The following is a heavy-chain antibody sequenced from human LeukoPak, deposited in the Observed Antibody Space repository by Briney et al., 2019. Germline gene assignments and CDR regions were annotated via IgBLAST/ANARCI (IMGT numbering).Heavy chain of an antibody. CDR2: IKQDGSEK. J-gene: IGHJ4*02. D-gene: IGHD4-17*01. CDR3: ARDGYYGDSCFDY. Sequence: GGSLRLSCAASGFTFSSYWMSWVRQAPGKGLEWVANIKQDGSEKYYVDSVKGRFTISRDNAKNSLYLQMNSLRAEDTAVYYCARDGYYGDSCFDYWGQGTLVTVS. V-gene: IGHV3-7*01. CDR1: GFTFSSYW.